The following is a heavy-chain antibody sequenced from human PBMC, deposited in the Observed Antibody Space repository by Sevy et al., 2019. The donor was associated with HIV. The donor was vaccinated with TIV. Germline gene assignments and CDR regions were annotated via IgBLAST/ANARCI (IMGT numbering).Heavy chain of an antibody. CDR2: FKSKIHGGTT. CDR1: GFIFGDYG. J-gene: IGHJ4*02. CDR3: TRWSGSQYIFDY. V-gene: IGHV3-49*04. Sequence: GGSLRLSCTASGFIFGDYGMSWVRQAPGKGLEWIAFFKSKIHGGTTENAASVKGRFTISRDDSKNIVYLQMSNLKTEDTAVYYCTRWSGSQYIFDYWGQGTLVTVSS. D-gene: IGHD1-26*01.